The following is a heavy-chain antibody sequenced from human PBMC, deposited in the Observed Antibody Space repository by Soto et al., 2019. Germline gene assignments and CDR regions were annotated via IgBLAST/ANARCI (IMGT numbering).Heavy chain of an antibody. Sequence: SETLSLTCTVSGGSISSGGYYWSWIRQHPGKGLEWIGYIYYSGSTYYNPSLKSRVTISVDTSKNQFSLKLSSVTAADTAVYYCARDSVWLKFHYWGKGTLVTVSS. CDR1: GGSISSGGYY. CDR3: ARDSVWLKFHY. J-gene: IGHJ4*02. CDR2: IYYSGST. D-gene: IGHD2-8*01. V-gene: IGHV4-31*03.